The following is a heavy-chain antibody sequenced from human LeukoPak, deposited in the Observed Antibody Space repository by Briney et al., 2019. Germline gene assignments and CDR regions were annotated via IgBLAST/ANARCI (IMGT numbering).Heavy chain of an antibody. CDR2: ISGSGGNT. J-gene: IGHJ4*02. D-gene: IGHD3-10*01. V-gene: IGHV3-23*01. Sequence: GGSLRLSCAASGFTFSTYAMSWVRQAPGKGLEWVSAISGSGGNTYYADSVKGRFTISRDNSKSTVYLQMNSLKADDTPAYSCAKDRGSAPYCIDYWGQGTLVTVSS. CDR3: AKDRGSAPYCIDY. CDR1: GFTFSTYA.